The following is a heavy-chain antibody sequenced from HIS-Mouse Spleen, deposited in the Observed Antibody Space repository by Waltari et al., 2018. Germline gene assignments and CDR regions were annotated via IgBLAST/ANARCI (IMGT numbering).Heavy chain of an antibody. J-gene: IGHJ6*02. V-gene: IGHV1-8*01. D-gene: IGHD1-1*01. CDR3: ARGQTVYYYYYYGMDV. CDR2: MKPNSGNT. CDR1: GYTFTSYD. Sequence: QVQLVQSGAEVKKPGASVKVSCKASGYTFTSYDINWVRQATGQGLELMGWMKPNSGNTGYAQKVQGRVTMTRNTSISTAYMELSSLRSEDTAVYYCARGQTVYYYYYYGMDVWGQGTTVTVSS.